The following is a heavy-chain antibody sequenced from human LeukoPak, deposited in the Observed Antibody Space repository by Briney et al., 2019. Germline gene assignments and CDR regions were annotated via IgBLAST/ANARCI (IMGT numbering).Heavy chain of an antibody. J-gene: IGHJ4*02. D-gene: IGHD5-18*01. CDR3: AKDDSYALGY. V-gene: IGHV3-7*03. CDR2: IKQDGSEK. Sequence: GGSLRLSCAASGFTFSSYWMSWVRQAPWKGLEWVANIKQDGSEKYYVDSVKGRFTISRDNAKNSLYLQMNSLRPEDTALYYCAKDDSYALGYWGQGTLVTVSS. CDR1: GFTFSSYW.